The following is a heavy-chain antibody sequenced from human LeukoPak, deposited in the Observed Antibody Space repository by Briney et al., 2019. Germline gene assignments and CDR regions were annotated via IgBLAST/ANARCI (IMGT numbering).Heavy chain of an antibody. J-gene: IGHJ4*02. D-gene: IGHD6-13*01. Sequence: SQTLSLTCTVSGGSISSGSYYWSWIRQPAGKGLEWIGRIYTSGSTNYNPSLKSRVTISADTSKNQFSLKLSSVTAADTAVYYCAREDSSSWYTNFDYWGQGTLVTVSS. CDR2: IYTSGST. CDR3: AREDSSSWYTNFDY. V-gene: IGHV4-61*02. CDR1: GGSISSGSYY.